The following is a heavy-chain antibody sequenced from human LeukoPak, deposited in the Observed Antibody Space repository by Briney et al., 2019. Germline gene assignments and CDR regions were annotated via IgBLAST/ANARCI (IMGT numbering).Heavy chain of an antibody. CDR2: ISYDGSKK. Sequence: TGGSLRLSCVVSGITFSGYSMIWVRQPPGKGLEWVALISYDGSKKNYADSVKGRFTISRDNSKNTLYLQMNSLRTEDTAVYSCAGSYYNAYFNYWGQGTLVTVSP. J-gene: IGHJ4*02. D-gene: IGHD3-10*01. V-gene: IGHV3-30*03. CDR3: AGSYYNAYFNY. CDR1: GITFSGYS.